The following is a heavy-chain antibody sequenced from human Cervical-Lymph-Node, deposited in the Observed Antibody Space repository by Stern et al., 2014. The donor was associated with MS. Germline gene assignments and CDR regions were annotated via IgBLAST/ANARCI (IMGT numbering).Heavy chain of an antibody. CDR2: IWNDGTDK. CDR1: GFTFSSHG. V-gene: IGHV3-33*01. J-gene: IGHJ6*02. CDR3: ARDGSTMYKDFWSGFYSMDV. D-gene: IGHD3-3*01. Sequence: QVQLVESGGGVVQPGRSLRLSCAVSGFTFSSHGMHWVRQAPGKGLEGVALIWNDGTDKYYADFVKGRFIISRDNSDNTLYLQMNSLRDDDTAVYYCARDGSTMYKDFWSGFYSMDVWGQGTTVTISS.